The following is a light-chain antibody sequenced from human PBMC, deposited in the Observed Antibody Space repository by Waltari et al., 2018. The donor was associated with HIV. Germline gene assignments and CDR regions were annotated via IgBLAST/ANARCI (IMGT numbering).Light chain of an antibody. V-gene: IGLV1-44*01. CDR2: SNN. CDR1: SSNIGSNT. CDR3: AAWDDSLNGVV. J-gene: IGLJ2*01. Sequence: QSVLTQPPSASGTPGQRVTISCSGSSSNIGSNTVNWYQQLPGTAPKLLIYSNNQRPSGVPYRFSGSKAGTSASLAIRGLQSEDEADYYCAAWDDSLNGVVFGGGTKLTVL.